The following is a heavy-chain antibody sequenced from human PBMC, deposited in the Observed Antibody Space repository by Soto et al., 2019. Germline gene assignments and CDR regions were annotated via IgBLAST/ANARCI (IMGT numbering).Heavy chain of an antibody. CDR3: TRDSSLRFLEWLSDDYYYYYGMDV. CDR1: GFTFGDYA. D-gene: IGHD3-3*01. V-gene: IGHV3-49*03. Sequence: GGSLRLSCTASGFTFGDYAMSWFRQAPGKGLEWVGFIRSKAYGGTTEYAASVKGRFTISRDDSKSIAYLQMNSLKTEDTAVYYCTRDSSLRFLEWLSDDYYYYYGMDVWGQGTTVTVSS. CDR2: IRSKAYGGTT. J-gene: IGHJ6*02.